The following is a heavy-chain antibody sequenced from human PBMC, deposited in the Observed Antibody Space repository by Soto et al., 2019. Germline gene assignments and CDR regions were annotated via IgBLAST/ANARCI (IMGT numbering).Heavy chain of an antibody. J-gene: IGHJ4*02. CDR1: GFTFSDEW. V-gene: IGHV3-74*01. CDR2: INKDGSYK. Sequence: GGSLRLSCATSGFTFSDEWMHWVRQVPGKGLVWVCRINKDGSYKNYADFVEGRFTNSRDDAKRELYLHMDRLRAEDTAVYYCARGGLEPFDFLGQGALVTVSS. D-gene: IGHD1-1*01. CDR3: ARGGLEPFDF.